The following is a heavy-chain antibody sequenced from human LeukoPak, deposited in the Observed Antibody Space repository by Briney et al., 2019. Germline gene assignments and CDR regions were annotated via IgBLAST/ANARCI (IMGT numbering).Heavy chain of an antibody. D-gene: IGHD3-16*01. CDR2: ISGSGGST. Sequence: PGGSLRLSCAASGFTFSSYAMSWARQAPGKGLEWVSAISGSGGSTYYADSVKGRFTISRDNSKNTLYLQMNSLRAEDTAVYYCTRSYYDYVWGSPPFDYWGQGTLVTVSS. CDR1: GFTFSSYA. V-gene: IGHV3-23*01. CDR3: TRSYYDYVWGSPPFDY. J-gene: IGHJ4*02.